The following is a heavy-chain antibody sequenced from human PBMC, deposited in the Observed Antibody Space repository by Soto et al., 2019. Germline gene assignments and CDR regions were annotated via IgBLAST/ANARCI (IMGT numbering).Heavy chain of an antibody. CDR3: ARDLGYYESDGYFDY. CDR2: ISNSWSII. V-gene: IGHV3-11*01. J-gene: IGHJ4*02. Sequence: LRLSSAPSGFIFSDTYMGWIRQAGGKGLECVSCISNSWSIICYADSVKGRFPITRENAKNSMYLQMNSLRAEDTAVYYCARDLGYYESDGYFDYWGQGALVTVSS. CDR1: GFIFSDTY. D-gene: IGHD3-22*01.